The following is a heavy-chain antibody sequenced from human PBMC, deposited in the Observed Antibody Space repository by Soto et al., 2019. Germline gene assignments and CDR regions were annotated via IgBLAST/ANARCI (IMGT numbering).Heavy chain of an antibody. Sequence: QVQLVESGGGVVQPGRSLRLSCAASGFTFSNYGMHWVRQTPGKGLEWVALILYDGSNKYYGDSVKGRFTSSRDNSKNTLYLQVSSLRAEDTAVYYCAKSRDAYNFYFYYGMDVWGQGTTVTVSS. V-gene: IGHV3-30*18. CDR3: AKSRDAYNFYFYYGMDV. CDR2: ILYDGSNK. J-gene: IGHJ6*02. CDR1: GFTFSNYG. D-gene: IGHD2-2*01.